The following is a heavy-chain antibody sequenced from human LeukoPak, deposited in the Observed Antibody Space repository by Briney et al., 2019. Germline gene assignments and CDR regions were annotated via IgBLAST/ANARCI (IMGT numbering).Heavy chain of an antibody. CDR1: GGSISSGSYY. V-gene: IGHV4-61*02. J-gene: IGHJ5*02. CDR2: IYTSGST. Sequence: SQTLSLTCTVSGGSISSGSYYWSWIRQPAGKGLEWIGRIYTSGSTNYNPSLKSRVTISVDTSKNQFSLKLSSVTAADTAVYYCARDPKTRGSWQLNWFDPWGQGTLVTVSS. CDR3: ARDPKTRGSWQLNWFDP. D-gene: IGHD6-13*01.